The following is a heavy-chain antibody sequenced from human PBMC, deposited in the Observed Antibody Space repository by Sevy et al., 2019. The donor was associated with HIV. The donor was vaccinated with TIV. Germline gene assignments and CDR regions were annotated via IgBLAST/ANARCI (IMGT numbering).Heavy chain of an antibody. CDR2: ISSNGGST. CDR1: GFTFSSYA. V-gene: IGHV3-64*04. J-gene: IGHJ4*02. D-gene: IGHD5-12*01. Sequence: GGSLRLSCSASGFTFSSYAMHWVRQAPGKGLEYVSAISSNGGSTYYADSVKGRFTISRDNSKNTLYLQMNSLRAEDTAVYYCARDQAMATREALNNYFDYWGQGTLVTVSS. CDR3: ARDQAMATREALNNYFDY.